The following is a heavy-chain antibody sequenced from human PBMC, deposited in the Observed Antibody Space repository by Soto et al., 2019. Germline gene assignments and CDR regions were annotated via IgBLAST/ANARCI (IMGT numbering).Heavy chain of an antibody. J-gene: IGHJ3*02. CDR1: GFTFSRYW. CDR3: ARDDLIVVGISRGFDI. CDR2: ISTDGSTT. D-gene: IGHD2-15*01. V-gene: IGHV3-74*01. Sequence: PGGSLRLSCAAYGFTFSRYWMHWVRHAPGEGLVWVSGISTDGSTTRYVDSVKGRFTISRDNVKNTLYLQMSSLRAEDTAVYYCARDDLIVVGISRGFDIGGQGTVLTVSS.